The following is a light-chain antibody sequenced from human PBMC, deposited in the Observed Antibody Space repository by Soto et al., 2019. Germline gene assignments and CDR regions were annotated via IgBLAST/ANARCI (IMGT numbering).Light chain of an antibody. Sequence: EIVLTQSPGALSLSPGERAILSCRARQSLSSNYLAWYQQKPGQAPRLLIYGTSSRATGIPDRFSGSGSGTDFTLTISRLEPEDFAVYYCQQFGYFGGGTKVEIK. V-gene: IGKV3-20*01. CDR3: QQFGY. CDR2: GTS. J-gene: IGKJ4*01. CDR1: QSLSSNY.